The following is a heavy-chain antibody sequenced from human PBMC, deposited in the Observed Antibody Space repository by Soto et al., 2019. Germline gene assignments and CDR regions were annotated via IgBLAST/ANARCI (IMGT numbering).Heavy chain of an antibody. CDR2: IYYSGST. V-gene: IGHV4-61*01. J-gene: IGHJ4*02. D-gene: IGHD1-26*01. CDR1: GGSVSSGSYY. Sequence: QVQLQESGPGLVKPSETLSLTCTVSGGSVSSGSYYWSWIRQPPGKGLEWIGYIYYSGSTNYNPSLKSRVTISVDTSKNQFSLKLSSVTAADTAVYYCARDQEEPEFFDYWGQGILVTVSS. CDR3: ARDQEEPEFFDY.